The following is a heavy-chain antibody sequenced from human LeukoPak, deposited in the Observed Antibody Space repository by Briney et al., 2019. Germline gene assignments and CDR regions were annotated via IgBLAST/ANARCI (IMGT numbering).Heavy chain of an antibody. J-gene: IGHJ4*02. CDR3: XKXRGXCSSTSCYYLDY. CDR1: GFTFSSYA. D-gene: IGHD2-2*01. V-gene: IGHV3-23*01. CDR2: ISGSGGST. Sequence: GGSLRLSCAASGFTFSSYAMSWVRQAPGKGLEWVSAISGSGGSTYYADSVKGRFTISRDNSKNTLYLQMNSLRAEDTAVYYCXKXRGXCSSTSCYYLDYWGQGTLVTVSS.